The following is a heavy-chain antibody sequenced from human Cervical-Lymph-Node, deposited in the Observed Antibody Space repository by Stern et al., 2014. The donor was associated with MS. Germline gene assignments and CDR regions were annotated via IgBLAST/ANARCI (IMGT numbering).Heavy chain of an antibody. CDR3: ARVAYGYGGKGILDN. Sequence: QVQLQESGPGLVKPSGTLSLTCSVSGGSLTNHYWTWVRQPPGKGLECLGYIYYRGNTNYNPSLKSRVTMSVDTSKNQFSLNLTSVTAADTAVYYCARVAYGYGGKGILDNWGQGTLVSVSS. CDR1: GGSLTNHY. CDR2: IYYRGNT. J-gene: IGHJ4*02. V-gene: IGHV4-59*11. D-gene: IGHD4-23*01.